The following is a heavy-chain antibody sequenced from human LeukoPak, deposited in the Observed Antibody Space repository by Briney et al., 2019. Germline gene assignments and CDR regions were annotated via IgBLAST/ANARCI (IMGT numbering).Heavy chain of an antibody. CDR2: INSDGSST. J-gene: IGHJ6*02. CDR1: GFTFSIYW. D-gene: IGHD2-8*01. CDR3: ARVPLVYAIPYGMDV. V-gene: IGHV3-74*01. Sequence: GGSLRLSCAASGFTFSIYWMHWVRQAPGKGLVWVSRINSDGSSTSYADSVKGRFTISRDNAKNTLYLQMNSLRAEDTAVYYCARVPLVYAIPYGMDVWGQGTTVTVSS.